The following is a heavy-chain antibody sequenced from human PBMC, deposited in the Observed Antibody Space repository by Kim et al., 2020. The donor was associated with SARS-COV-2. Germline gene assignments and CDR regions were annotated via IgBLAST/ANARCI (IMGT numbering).Heavy chain of an antibody. D-gene: IGHD3-22*01. V-gene: IGHV1-69*01. CDR2: A. Sequence: ANDAQKFQGRVTITADESTSTAYMELSSLRSEDTAVYYCAGGRSDGYYDYWGQGTLVTVSS. J-gene: IGHJ4*02. CDR3: AGGRSDGYYDY.